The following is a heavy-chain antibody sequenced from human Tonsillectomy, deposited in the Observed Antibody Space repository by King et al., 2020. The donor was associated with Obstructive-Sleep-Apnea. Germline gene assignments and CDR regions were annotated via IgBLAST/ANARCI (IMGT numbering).Heavy chain of an antibody. CDR3: ARHRGVEDYGGYGDYFDY. D-gene: IGHD5-12*01. CDR2: MYYSGNT. J-gene: IGHJ4*02. Sequence: QLQESGPGLVKPSETLSLTCTVSGDSISDYYWSWIRQPPGKGLEWIGYMYYSGNTNYNPSLKSRVTISVDTSKIQFSLRLSSVTAAETAVYYCARHRGVEDYGGYGDYFDYWGQGTPVTVSS. V-gene: IGHV4-59*08. CDR1: GDSISDYY.